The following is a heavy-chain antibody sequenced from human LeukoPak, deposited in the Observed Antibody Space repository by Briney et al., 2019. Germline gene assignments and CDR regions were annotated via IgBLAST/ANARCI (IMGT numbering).Heavy chain of an antibody. Sequence: ASVKVSCKASGYTFTGYYMHWVRQAPGQGLEWMGWINPNSGGTNYAQKFQGRVTMTRDTSISTAYMELSRLRSDDTAVYYCARDPDSSSSLAYFDYWGQGTLVTVSS. CDR1: GYTFTGYY. D-gene: IGHD6-6*01. CDR2: INPNSGGT. V-gene: IGHV1-2*02. J-gene: IGHJ4*02. CDR3: ARDPDSSSSLAYFDY.